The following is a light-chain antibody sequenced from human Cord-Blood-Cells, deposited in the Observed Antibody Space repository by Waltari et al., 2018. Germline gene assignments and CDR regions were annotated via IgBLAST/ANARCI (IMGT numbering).Light chain of an antibody. V-gene: IGLV2-14*01. J-gene: IGLJ1*01. CDR2: EVS. Sequence: QSALTQPASVSGSPGQSITISCTGTSSDVGGYTYVSCDQQHPGKAPQLMIYEVSTRPSGVSNRFSGSKSGNTASLTISGLQAEDEADYYCSSYTSSSIYVFGTGTKVTVL. CDR3: SSYTSSSIYV. CDR1: SSDVGGYTY.